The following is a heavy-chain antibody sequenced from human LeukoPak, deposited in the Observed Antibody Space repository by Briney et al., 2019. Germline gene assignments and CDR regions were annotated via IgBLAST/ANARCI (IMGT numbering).Heavy chain of an antibody. Sequence: AGGSLRLSCAASGFTFSTYTMNWVRQAPGKGLEWVSSISSRSSYIYYADSVKGRFTISRDNAKNSLYLQMNSLRAEDTALYYCARGATFSSGWLNWFDPWGQGTLVTVSS. CDR1: GFTFSTYT. CDR2: ISSRSSYI. V-gene: IGHV3-21*04. D-gene: IGHD6-19*01. CDR3: ARGATFSSGWLNWFDP. J-gene: IGHJ5*02.